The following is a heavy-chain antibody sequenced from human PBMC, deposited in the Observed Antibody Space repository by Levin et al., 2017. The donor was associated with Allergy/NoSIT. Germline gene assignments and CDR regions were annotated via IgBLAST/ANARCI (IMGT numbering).Heavy chain of an antibody. CDR1: GYTFTGYY. D-gene: IGHD4-17*01. J-gene: IGHJ3*02. CDR2: INPNSGGT. Sequence: ASVKVSCKASGYTFTGYYMHWVRQAPGQGLEWMGWINPNSGGTNYAQKFQGRVTMTRDTSISTAYMELSRLRSDDTAVYYCASPPLDYGDYPSHAFDIWGQGTMVTVSS. V-gene: IGHV1-2*02. CDR3: ASPPLDYGDYPSHAFDI.